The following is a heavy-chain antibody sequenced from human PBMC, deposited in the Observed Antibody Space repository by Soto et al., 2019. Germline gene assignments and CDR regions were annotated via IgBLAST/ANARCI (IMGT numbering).Heavy chain of an antibody. V-gene: IGHV1-69*13. CDR3: ARGSDYDSSGYYYSWFDP. D-gene: IGHD3-22*01. CDR2: IIPIFGTA. CDR1: GYTFTTYA. Sequence: ASVKASCKASGYTFTTYAMHWVRQAPGQGLEWMGGIIPIFGTANYAQKFQGRVTITADESTSTAYMELSSLRSEDTAVYYCARGSDYDSSGYYYSWFDPWGQGTLVTVSS. J-gene: IGHJ5*02.